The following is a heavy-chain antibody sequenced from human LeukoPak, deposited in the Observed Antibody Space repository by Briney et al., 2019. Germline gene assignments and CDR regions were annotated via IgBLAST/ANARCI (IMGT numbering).Heavy chain of an antibody. CDR2: ISAYNGNT. CDR3: ARGDAYCDSSGYYPSDY. J-gene: IGHJ4*02. Sequence: ASVKVSCKASGYTFTSYGISWVRQAPGQGLEWMGWISAYNGNTNYAQKLQGRVTMTTDTSTSTAYMELRSLRSDDTAVYYCARGDAYCDSSGYYPSDYWGQGTLVTVSS. D-gene: IGHD3-22*01. V-gene: IGHV1-18*01. CDR1: GYTFTSYG.